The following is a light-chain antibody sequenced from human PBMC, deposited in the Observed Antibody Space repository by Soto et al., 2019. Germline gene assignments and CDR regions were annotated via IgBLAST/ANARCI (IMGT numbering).Light chain of an antibody. J-gene: IGLJ2*01. V-gene: IGLV1-47*01. CDR3: TVWDDSLRGRL. CDR2: RNN. Sequence: QSVLTQPPSASGTPGQRVTISCSGSSSNIESNFVYWYQQLPGTTPRLLNYRNNQRPSGVPDRFSGSKSGTSASLAISALRSEDEADYYCTVWDDSLRGRLFGGGTKLTVL. CDR1: SSNIESNF.